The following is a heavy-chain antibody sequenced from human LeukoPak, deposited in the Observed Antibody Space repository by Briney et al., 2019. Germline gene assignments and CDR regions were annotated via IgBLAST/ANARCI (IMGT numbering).Heavy chain of an antibody. CDR1: GGSISSGSYY. J-gene: IGHJ3*02. D-gene: IGHD2-2*01. CDR3: ARATSYCSSTSCYSNAFDI. CDR2: IYTSGST. V-gene: IGHV4-61*02. Sequence: SETLSLTCTVSGGSISSGSYYWSWIRQPAGKGLEWIGRIYTSGSTNYNPSLKSRVTISVDTSKNQFSLKLSSVTAADTAVYYCARATSYCSSTSCYSNAFDIWGQGTMATVSS.